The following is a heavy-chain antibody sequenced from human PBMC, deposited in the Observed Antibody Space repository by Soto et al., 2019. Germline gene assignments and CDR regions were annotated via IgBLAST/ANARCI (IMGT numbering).Heavy chain of an antibody. CDR3: ARGLPANY. J-gene: IGHJ4*02. CDR1: GESVRDYF. Sequence: QVQLQQWGAGLLKPSETLSLTCAVFGESVRDYFWSWIRQPPGKGLEWIGEVTYSGSTNYNPSLKSRVTMSVDTSENRFSLQLRSVTAADAAVSYCARGLPANYWGQGTLVTVSS. CDR2: VTYSGST. V-gene: IGHV4-34*01.